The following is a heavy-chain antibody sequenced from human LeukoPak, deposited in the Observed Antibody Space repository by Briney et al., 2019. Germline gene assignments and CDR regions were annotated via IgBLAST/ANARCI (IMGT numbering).Heavy chain of an antibody. V-gene: IGHV3-48*03. CDR1: GFTFSSYE. J-gene: IGHJ4*02. D-gene: IGHD4/OR15-4a*01. Sequence: GGSLRLSCTASGFTFSSYEMSWVRQAPGKGLEWVSHISGSGTIIYYADSVKGRFTISRDNAKNSLYLQMNSLRAADTAAYYCARVLTSWGQGTLVTVSS. CDR2: ISGSGTII. CDR3: ARVLTS.